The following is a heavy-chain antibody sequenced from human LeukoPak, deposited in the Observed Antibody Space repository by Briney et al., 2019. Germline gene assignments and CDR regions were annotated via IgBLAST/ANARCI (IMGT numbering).Heavy chain of an antibody. Sequence: GGSLRLSCAASGFTFSSYAMSWVRQAPGKGLEWVSAISGSGGSTYYADSVKGRFTISRDNSKNSLYLQMSSLRAEDTAVYYCARAGYSSGWRIDYWGQGTLVTVSS. D-gene: IGHD6-19*01. J-gene: IGHJ4*02. V-gene: IGHV3-23*01. CDR2: ISGSGGST. CDR3: ARAGYSSGWRIDY. CDR1: GFTFSSYA.